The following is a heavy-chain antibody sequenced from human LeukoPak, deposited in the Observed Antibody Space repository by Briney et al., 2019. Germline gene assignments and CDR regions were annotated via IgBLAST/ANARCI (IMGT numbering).Heavy chain of an antibody. D-gene: IGHD2-2*01. CDR3: AKASVVPAARGYYFDY. Sequence: GGSLRLSCAASGFTVSGNYMSWVRQAPGKGLEWVSVIYSSGSTYYADSVKGRFTISRDNSKNTLYLQMNSLRAEDTAVYYCAKASVVPAARGYYFDYWGQGTLVTVSS. CDR1: GFTVSGNY. J-gene: IGHJ4*02. V-gene: IGHV3-53*01. CDR2: IYSSGST.